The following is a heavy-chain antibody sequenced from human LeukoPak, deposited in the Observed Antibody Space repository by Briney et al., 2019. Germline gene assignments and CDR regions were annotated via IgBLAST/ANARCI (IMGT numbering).Heavy chain of an antibody. Sequence: GASVKVSCKASGGTFSSYAISWVRQAPGQGLEWMGRIIPILGIANYEQKFLGRVTITADKSTSTAYMELSSLRSEDTAVYYCARGVGIAVTGGYYFDYWGQGTLVTVSS. CDR2: IIPILGIA. J-gene: IGHJ4*02. CDR3: ARGVGIAVTGGYYFDY. V-gene: IGHV1-69*04. D-gene: IGHD6-19*01. CDR1: GGTFSSYA.